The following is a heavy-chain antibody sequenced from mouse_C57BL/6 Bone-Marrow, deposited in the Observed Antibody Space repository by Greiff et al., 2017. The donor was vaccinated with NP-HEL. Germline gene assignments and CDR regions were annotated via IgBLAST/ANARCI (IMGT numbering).Heavy chain of an antibody. J-gene: IGHJ3*01. CDR2: LDPDNGDT. CDR1: GFNFKDDY. V-gene: IGHV14-4*01. CDR3: TTDPYAY. Sequence: VQLQQSGAELVRPGDSVKLSCTASGFNFKDDYMHWVHPTPEQGLAWLGLLDPDNGDTEYASKFQGKATITADTSSNTAYLQLSSLTSEDTAVYYCTTDPYAYWGQGTLVTVSA.